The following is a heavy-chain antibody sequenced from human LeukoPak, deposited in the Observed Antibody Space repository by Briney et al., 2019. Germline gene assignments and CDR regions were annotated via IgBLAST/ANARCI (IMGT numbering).Heavy chain of an antibody. CDR3: ARGPHDYVWGSYRPIDY. Sequence: SETLSLTCAVYGGSFSGYYWSWIRQPPGKGLEWIGEINHSESTNYNPSLKSRVTISVDTSKNHFSLKLSSVTAADTAVYYCARGPHDYVWGSYRPIDYWGQGTLVTVSS. CDR2: INHSEST. J-gene: IGHJ4*02. D-gene: IGHD3-16*02. V-gene: IGHV4-34*01. CDR1: GGSFSGYY.